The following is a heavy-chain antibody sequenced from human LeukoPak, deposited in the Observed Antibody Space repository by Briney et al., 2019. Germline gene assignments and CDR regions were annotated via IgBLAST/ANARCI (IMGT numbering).Heavy chain of an antibody. J-gene: IGHJ4*02. CDR1: PFSFSDYY. CDR2: ISGSGNTV. V-gene: IGHV3-11*01. CDR3: ARANRGVGYFDY. Sequence: GGSLRLSCAASPFSFSDYYMTWIRQAPGKGLDWLSYISGSGNTVYYANSVKGRFTISRDNAKNSLYLQMNSLRADDTAVYFCARANRGVGYFDYWGQGTLVTVSS. D-gene: IGHD2-8*01.